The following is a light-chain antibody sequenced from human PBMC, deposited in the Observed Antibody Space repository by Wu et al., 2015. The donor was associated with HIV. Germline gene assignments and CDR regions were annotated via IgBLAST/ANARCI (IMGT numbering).Light chain of an antibody. V-gene: IGKV3-20*01. Sequence: EIVLTQSPDTLSLSPGERATLSCRANQSVSNFFAWYQQKPGQAPRLLIFDVVSRATGIPARFSGSGSGTDVTLTISSLEPEDSAVFYCQQYGSSPLTFGGGTKVEIK. CDR1: QSVSNF. CDR2: DVV. CDR3: QQYGSSPLT. J-gene: IGKJ4*01.